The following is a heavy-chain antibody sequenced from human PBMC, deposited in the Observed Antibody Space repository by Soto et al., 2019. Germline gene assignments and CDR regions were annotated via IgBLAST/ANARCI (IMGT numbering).Heavy chain of an antibody. CDR2: IIPIFGTA. V-gene: IGHV1-69*13. J-gene: IGHJ5*02. D-gene: IGHD1-26*01. Sequence: SVKVSCKASGCTFSSYAISWVRQAPGQGLEWMGGIIPIFGTANYAQKFQGRVTITADESTSTAYMELSSLRSEDTAVYYCATGKWEILGWFDAWGQGTLFTVSS. CDR3: ATGKWEILGWFDA. CDR1: GCTFSSYA.